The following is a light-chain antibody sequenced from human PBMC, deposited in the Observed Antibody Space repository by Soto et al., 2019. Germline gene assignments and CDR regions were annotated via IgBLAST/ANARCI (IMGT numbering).Light chain of an antibody. CDR2: DAS. Sequence: EIVLTQSPATLSLSPGERATLSCRASQSVSSSLAWYQQKPGQAPRLLIYDASNRASGIPARFSGSGSGTDFTLTISSLEPEDFAVYYCQQRVTWPWTFGRGTKLEIK. CDR1: QSVSSS. J-gene: IGKJ1*01. V-gene: IGKV3-11*01. CDR3: QQRVTWPWT.